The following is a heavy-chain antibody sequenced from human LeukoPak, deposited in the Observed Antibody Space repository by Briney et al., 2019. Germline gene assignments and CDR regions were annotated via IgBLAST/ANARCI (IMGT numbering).Heavy chain of an antibody. CDR1: GASIRSGDYY. CDR3: ARDCSGGSCYGAFDI. Sequence: SQTLSLTCTVSGASIRSGDYYWSWIRQPPGEGLEWIGYIYDSGSTYYNPSLKSRITISVDTSENRFSLKLSSVTATDTAVYYCARDCSGGSCYGAFDIWGQGTMVTVSS. CDR2: IYDSGST. J-gene: IGHJ3*02. V-gene: IGHV4-30-4*01. D-gene: IGHD2-15*01.